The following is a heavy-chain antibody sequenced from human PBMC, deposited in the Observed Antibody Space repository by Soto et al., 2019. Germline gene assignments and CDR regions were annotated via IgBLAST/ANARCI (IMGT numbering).Heavy chain of an antibody. CDR1: GYSFTNYW. CDR2: IYPDDSDT. J-gene: IGHJ4*02. CDR3: ARPLPPGGSGWFNYYY. D-gene: IGHD6-19*01. Sequence: GESLKISCQASGYSFTNYWIAWVRQVPGKGLEWMGIIYPDDSDTRYNPTFEGHVTISADKSISTAYLQWSSLKASDTAMYYCARPLPPGGSGWFNYYYWGQGILVSVSS. V-gene: IGHV5-51*01.